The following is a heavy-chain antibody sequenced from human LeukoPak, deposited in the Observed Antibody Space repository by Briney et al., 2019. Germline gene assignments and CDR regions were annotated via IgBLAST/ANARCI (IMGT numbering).Heavy chain of an antibody. CDR3: AKGGECISASYFDF. V-gene: IGHV3-23*01. CDR1: VFAFCSYA. Sequence: RRCLRLSCAASVFAFCSYAMSWGRQAGGKGVGWVSTLSGSGTRTWYAESVKGRFNISRDNSRNTLYLQMSSQRAEDTAVYHCAKGGECISASYFDFWGRGTVVTVSS. D-gene: IGHD3-16*01. CDR2: LSGSGTRT. J-gene: IGHJ4*02.